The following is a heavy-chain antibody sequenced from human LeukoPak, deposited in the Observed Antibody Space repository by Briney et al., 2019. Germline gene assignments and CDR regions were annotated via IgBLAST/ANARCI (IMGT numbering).Heavy chain of an antibody. J-gene: IGHJ4*02. V-gene: IGHV1-46*01. CDR2: INPSGGST. D-gene: IGHD2-21*02. CDR1: GYTFTSYY. CDR3: ARGVREAYCGGDCYSSDY. Sequence: ASVKVSCRASGYTFTSYYMHWGRQAPGQGLEWMGIINPSGGSTSYAQKFQGRVTMTRDTSTSTVYMELSSLRSEDTAVYYCARGVREAYCGGDCYSSDYWGQGTLVTVSS.